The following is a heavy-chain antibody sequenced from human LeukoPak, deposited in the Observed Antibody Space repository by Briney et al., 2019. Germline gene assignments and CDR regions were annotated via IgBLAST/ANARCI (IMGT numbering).Heavy chain of an antibody. Sequence: SETLSLTCTVSGGSIRSADCYWSWIRQPPGKGLEWIGYIYYSGSTYYSPSLKSRVTISVDMSTNQFSLRLTSVTAADTAVYFCARVHRDGYSYLYHYFDYWGQGTLVTVSA. CDR1: GGSIRSADCY. CDR3: ARVHRDGYSYLYHYFDY. J-gene: IGHJ4*02. CDR2: IYYSGST. V-gene: IGHV4-30-4*01. D-gene: IGHD5-24*01.